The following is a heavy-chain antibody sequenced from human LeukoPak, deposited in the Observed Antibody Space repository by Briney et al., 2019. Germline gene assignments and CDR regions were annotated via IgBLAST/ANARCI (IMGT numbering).Heavy chain of an antibody. Sequence: PSETLSLTCTVSGGSISSGSYYWGWIRQPPGKGLEWIGSIYYSGSTYYNPSLKSRVTISVDTSKNQFSLKLSSVTAADTAVYYCARHLCSSTSCYKGDNWFDPWGQGTLVTVSS. V-gene: IGHV4-39*01. CDR2: IYYSGST. CDR3: ARHLCSSTSCYKGDNWFDP. D-gene: IGHD2-2*02. CDR1: GGSISSGSYY. J-gene: IGHJ5*02.